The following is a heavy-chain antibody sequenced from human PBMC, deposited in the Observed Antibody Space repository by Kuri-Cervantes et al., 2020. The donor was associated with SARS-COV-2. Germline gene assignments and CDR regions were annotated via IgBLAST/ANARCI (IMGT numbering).Heavy chain of an antibody. CDR1: GGSFRGSY. V-gene: IGHV4-34*01. J-gene: IGHJ5*02. D-gene: IGHD3-3*01. Sequence: SEPLSLTCAVYGGSFRGSYWSWIRQPPGKGLEWMGEINHSGTTNYNPTLKSRVTISVDTSKNQFSLKLSSVTAADTAVYYCARQMMSSITIFGVVITRNWFDPWGQGTLVTVSS. CDR2: INHSGTT. CDR3: ARQMMSSITIFGVVITRNWFDP.